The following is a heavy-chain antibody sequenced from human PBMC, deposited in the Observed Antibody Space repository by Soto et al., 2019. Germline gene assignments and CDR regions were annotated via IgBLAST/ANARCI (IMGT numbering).Heavy chain of an antibody. Sequence: ASVKVSCKASGFTFTSSAVQWVRQARGQRLEWIGWIVVGSGNTNYAQKIQGRVTITRDTSASTAYMELSSLRSEDTAVYFCARDRGLRYFDWLSHYNWFDPWGQGTLVTVSS. D-gene: IGHD3-9*01. CDR3: ARDRGLRYFDWLSHYNWFDP. CDR2: IVVGSGNT. V-gene: IGHV1-58*01. J-gene: IGHJ5*02. CDR1: GFTFTSSA.